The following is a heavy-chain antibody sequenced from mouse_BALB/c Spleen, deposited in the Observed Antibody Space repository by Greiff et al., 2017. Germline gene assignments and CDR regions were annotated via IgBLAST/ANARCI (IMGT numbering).Heavy chain of an antibody. J-gene: IGHJ1*01. Sequence: VQLKQSGAELVKPGASVKLSCTASGFNIKDTYMHWVKQRPEQGLEWIGRIYPANGNTKYDPKFQGKATITADTSSNTAYLQLSSLTSEDTAVYYCAITTVLARYFDVWGAGTTVTVSS. CDR3: AITTVLARYFDV. CDR1: GFNIKDTY. D-gene: IGHD1-1*01. CDR2: IYPANGNT. V-gene: IGHV14-3*02.